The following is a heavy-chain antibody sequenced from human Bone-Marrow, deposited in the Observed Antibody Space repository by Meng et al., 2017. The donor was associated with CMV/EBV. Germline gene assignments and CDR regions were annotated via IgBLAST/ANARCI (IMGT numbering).Heavy chain of an antibody. D-gene: IGHD2-15*01. CDR2: IKSKTDGGTT. J-gene: IGHJ4*02. V-gene: IGHV3-15*01. CDR3: TTLGYCSGGSCYVAHIPDY. Sequence: GESLKISCAASGFTFSSYAMSWVRQAPGKGLEWVGRIKSKTDGGTTDYAAPVKGRFTISRDDSKSTLYLQMNSLKTEDTAVYYCTTLGYCSGGSCYVAHIPDYWGQGTLVTVSS. CDR1: GFTFSSYA.